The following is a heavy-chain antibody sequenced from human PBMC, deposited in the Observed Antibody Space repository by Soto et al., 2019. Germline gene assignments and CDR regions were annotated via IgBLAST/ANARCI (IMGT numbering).Heavy chain of an antibody. CDR1: GYSISSGYY. J-gene: IGHJ6*02. Sequence: SETLSLTCAVSGYSISSGYYWGWVRQPPGKGLEWIGSIYHSGSTYYNPSLKSRVTISVDTSKNQFSLKLSSVTAADTAVYYCAGGDNWNSHYYYYGMDVWGQGTTVTVSS. CDR3: AGGDNWNSHYYYYGMDV. V-gene: IGHV4-38-2*01. CDR2: IYHSGST. D-gene: IGHD1-7*01.